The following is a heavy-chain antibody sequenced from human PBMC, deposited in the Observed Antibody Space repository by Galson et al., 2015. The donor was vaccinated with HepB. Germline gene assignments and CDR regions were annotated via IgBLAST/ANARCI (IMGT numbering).Heavy chain of an antibody. J-gene: IGHJ6*02. CDR3: ARSRGFYYGSGSYYSSDYYHYGLDV. V-gene: IGHV5-51*01. CDR1: GYSFSNYW. D-gene: IGHD3-10*01. CDR2: IYPGDSET. Sequence: QSGAEVKKPGESLKISCKGSGYSFSNYWIGWVRQMPGKGLEWVGIIYPGDSETRYSPSFQGQVTISDDKSISTAYLQWSSLKASDTATYYCARSRGFYYGSGSYYSSDYYHYGLDVWGQGTTVTVSS.